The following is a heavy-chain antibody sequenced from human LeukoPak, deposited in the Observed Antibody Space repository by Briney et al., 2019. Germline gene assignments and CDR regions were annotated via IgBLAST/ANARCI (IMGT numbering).Heavy chain of an antibody. Sequence: GGSLRLSCAASGFTFSSYAMHWVRQAPGKGLEWVAVISYDGSNKYYADSVKGRFTISRDNSKNTLYLQMNSLRAEDTAVYYCAKDYDFWSGYYGGTWFDPWGQGTLVTVSS. CDR3: AKDYDFWSGYYGGTWFDP. D-gene: IGHD3-3*01. J-gene: IGHJ5*02. CDR1: GFTFSSYA. V-gene: IGHV3-30-3*01. CDR2: ISYDGSNK.